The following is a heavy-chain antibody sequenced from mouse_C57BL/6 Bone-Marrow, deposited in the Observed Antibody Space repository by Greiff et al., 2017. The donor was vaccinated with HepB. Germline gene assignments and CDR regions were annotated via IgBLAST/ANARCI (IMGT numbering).Heavy chain of an antibody. J-gene: IGHJ1*03. CDR1: GYTFTSYG. CDR2: IYPRSGNT. V-gene: IGHV1-81*01. CDR3: ARSLHYYGSSSYWYFDV. D-gene: IGHD1-1*01. Sequence: VKVVESGAELARPGASVKLSCKASGYTFTSYGISWVKQRTGQGLEWIGEIYPRSGNTYYNEKFKGKATLTADKSSSTAYMELRSLTSEDSAVYFCARSLHYYGSSSYWYFDVWGTGTTVTVSS.